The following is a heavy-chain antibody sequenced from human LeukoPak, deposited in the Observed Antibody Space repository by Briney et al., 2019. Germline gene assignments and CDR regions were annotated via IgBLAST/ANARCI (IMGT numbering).Heavy chain of an antibody. D-gene: IGHD3-16*01. CDR3: ARDDLGSNYAFDI. J-gene: IGHJ3*02. Sequence: SSETLSLTCTVSGGSISSYYWSWIRQPPGKGLEWIGYIYYSGSTNYNPSLKSRVTISVDTSKNQFSLKLSSVTAADTAVYYCARDDLGSNYAFDIWGQGTMVTVSS. V-gene: IGHV4-59*12. CDR2: IYYSGST. CDR1: GGSISSYY.